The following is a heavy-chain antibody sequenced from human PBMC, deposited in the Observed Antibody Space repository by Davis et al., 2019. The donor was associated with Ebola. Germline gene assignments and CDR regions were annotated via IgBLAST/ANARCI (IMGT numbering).Heavy chain of an antibody. CDR1: GYTFTGYY. CDR2: INPNSGGT. V-gene: IGHV1-2*02. Sequence: AASVKVSCKASGYTFTGYYMHWVRQAPGQGLEWMGWINPNSGGTKYSQKFQGRVTITRDTSASTAYMELSSLRSEDTAVYYCARPHAIFGVDWGQGTLVTVSS. CDR3: ARPHAIFGVD. J-gene: IGHJ4*02. D-gene: IGHD3-3*01.